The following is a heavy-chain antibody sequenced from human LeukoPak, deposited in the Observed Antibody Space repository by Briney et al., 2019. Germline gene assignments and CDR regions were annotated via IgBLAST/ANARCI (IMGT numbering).Heavy chain of an antibody. CDR1: GGSVSGYY. J-gene: IGHJ4*02. D-gene: IGHD3-3*01. CDR3: ARVEGYFDY. V-gene: IGHV4-59*02. CDR2: IYYSGNT. Sequence: SETLSLTCTVSGGSVSGYYWTWIRQPPGKGLEWIGYIYYSGNTNYNPSLKSRVTISLDTSENQFSLKLSSVTAADTAVYYCARVEGYFDYWGQGTLVTVSS.